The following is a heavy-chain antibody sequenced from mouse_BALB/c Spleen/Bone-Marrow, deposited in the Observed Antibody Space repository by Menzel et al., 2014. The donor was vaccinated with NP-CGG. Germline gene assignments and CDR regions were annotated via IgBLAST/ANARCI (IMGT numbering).Heavy chain of an antibody. V-gene: IGHV7-3*02. CDR2: IRNKANGYTT. J-gene: IGHJ4*01. CDR3: ARWLLRAMDY. D-gene: IGHD2-3*01. CDR1: GFTFTDYY. Sequence: EVKLVESGGGLVQPGGSLRLSRATSGFTFTDYYMSWVRQPPGKALEWLGFIRNKANGYTTEYSASVKGRFTNSRDNSQSILYLQMNTLRAEDSATYYCARWLLRAMDYWGQGTSVTVSS.